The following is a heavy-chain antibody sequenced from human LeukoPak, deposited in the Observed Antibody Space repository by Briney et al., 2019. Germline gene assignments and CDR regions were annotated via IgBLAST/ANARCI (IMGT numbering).Heavy chain of an antibody. CDR2: ITTNGAST. D-gene: IGHD1-26*01. CDR3: AKGPSQDLVGEDYFDY. Sequence: GGSLRLSCAASGFIFSDYYMTWVRQAPGKGLEWISYITTNGASTYYANSVKGRFTISRDNAQNSLFLQMNSLRAEDMALYYCAKGPSQDLVGEDYFDYWGQGTLVTVSS. V-gene: IGHV3-11*01. J-gene: IGHJ4*02. CDR1: GFIFSDYY.